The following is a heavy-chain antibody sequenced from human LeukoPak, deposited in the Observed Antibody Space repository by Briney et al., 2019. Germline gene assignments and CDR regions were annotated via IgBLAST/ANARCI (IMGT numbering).Heavy chain of an antibody. CDR2: INPNSGGT. J-gene: IGHJ3*02. Sequence: ASVKVSCKASGYTFTGYYMHWVRQAPGQGLEWMGRINPNSGGTNYAQKFQGRVTMTRDTSISTAYMELSRLRSDDAAVYYCARDFGVADHDAFDIWGQGTMVTVSS. CDR3: ARDFGVADHDAFDI. CDR1: GYTFTGYY. V-gene: IGHV1-2*06. D-gene: IGHD3-3*01.